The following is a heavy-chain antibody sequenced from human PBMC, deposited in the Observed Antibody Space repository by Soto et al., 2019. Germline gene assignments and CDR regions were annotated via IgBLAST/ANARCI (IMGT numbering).Heavy chain of an antibody. CDR3: ARVDYGDYGGYFDL. Sequence: EVQLVESGGGLIQPGGSLRLSCAASGFTVTNKYMTWVRQAPGKGLEWVSVIYSGGSTSYADSVKGRFTISRDNSRNLLDLQVPSLRAEETSVYYFARVDYGDYGGYFDLWGRGTLVTVSS. V-gene: IGHV3-53*01. D-gene: IGHD4-17*01. CDR2: IYSGGST. J-gene: IGHJ2*01. CDR1: GFTVTNKY.